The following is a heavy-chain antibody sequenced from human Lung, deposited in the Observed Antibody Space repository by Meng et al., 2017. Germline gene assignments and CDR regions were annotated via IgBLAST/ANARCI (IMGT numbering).Heavy chain of an antibody. J-gene: IGHJ4*02. CDR2: IKSKPDGETI. V-gene: IGHV3-15*01. Sequence: LVEVRGGLVKPGGSLILSCAGTGIAFSNTWMSWVRQVPGKRMEWVGRIKSKPDGETIDYAAPVKGRFTISRDDSKNTVYLQMNSLKNEDTALYYCTGHIDYWGQGTLVTVSS. CDR3: TGHIDY. CDR1: GIAFSNTW.